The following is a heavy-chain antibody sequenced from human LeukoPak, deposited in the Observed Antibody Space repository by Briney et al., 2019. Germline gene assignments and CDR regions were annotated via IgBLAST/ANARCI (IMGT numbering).Heavy chain of an antibody. CDR3: ARLSGYSSGHYYSDY. V-gene: IGHV4-59*01. J-gene: IGHJ4*02. CDR2: IYYRGST. Sequence: KTSETLSLTCTVSGGSISSDYWSWIRQPPGKGLEWIGYIYYRGSTNYNPSLKSRVTISVDTSKNQFSLKLSSVTAAGTAVYYCARLSGYSSGHYYSDYWGQGTLVTVSS. D-gene: IGHD3-22*01. CDR1: GGSISSDY.